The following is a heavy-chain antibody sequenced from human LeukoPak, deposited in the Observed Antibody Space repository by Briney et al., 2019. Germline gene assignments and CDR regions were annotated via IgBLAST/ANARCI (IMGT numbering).Heavy chain of an antibody. CDR2: ISAYNGNT. D-gene: IGHD3-16*01. CDR3: ARYVRHLKADAFDI. CDR1: GYTFTSYG. V-gene: IGHV1-18*01. J-gene: IGHJ3*02. Sequence: GASVKVSCKASGYTFTSYGISWVRQAPGQGLEWMGWISAYNGNTNYAQKLQGRVTMTTDTSTSTAYMELRSLRSDDTAVYYCARYVRHLKADAFDIWGQGTMVTVSS.